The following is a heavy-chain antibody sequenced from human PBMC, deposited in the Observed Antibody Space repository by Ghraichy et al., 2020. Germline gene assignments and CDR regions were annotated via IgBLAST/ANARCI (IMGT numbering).Heavy chain of an antibody. V-gene: IGHV4-39*01. CDR2: VYYSGTT. D-gene: IGHD3-22*01. CDR1: GGSISSSNYY. J-gene: IGHJ3*02. CDR3: ARTRHFTRIVVIISFDM. Sequence: SETLSLTCTVSGGSISSSNYYWSWIRQPPGKGLEWIGSVYYSGTTYYNPSLKSRVTVSGDTSTNQFSLNLRSVTAADTAVYYCARTRHFTRIVVIISFDMWGQGTMVTVSS.